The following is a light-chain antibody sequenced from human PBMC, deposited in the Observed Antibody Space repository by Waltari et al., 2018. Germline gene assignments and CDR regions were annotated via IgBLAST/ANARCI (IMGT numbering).Light chain of an antibody. Sequence: DIVMTQSPDSLAVSLGERATINCKSSQSVLYSSNNKNYLTWYQKKPGQPPQLLIYWASTRDAWVPDRFSGSGSGTAFTLTISSLQAEDVAVYYCQQYYNTPFTFGPGTKVDVK. V-gene: IGKV4-1*01. J-gene: IGKJ3*01. CDR3: QQYYNTPFT. CDR2: WAS. CDR1: QSVLYSSNNKNY.